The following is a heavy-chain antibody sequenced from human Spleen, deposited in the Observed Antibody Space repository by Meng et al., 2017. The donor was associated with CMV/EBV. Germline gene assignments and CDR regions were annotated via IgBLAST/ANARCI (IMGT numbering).Heavy chain of an antibody. J-gene: IGHJ4*02. CDR1: GFTFSSYS. V-gene: IGHV3-21*01. CDR3: ARDGLQGGPRIVGATSEGGVRFDY. CDR2: ISSSSSYI. D-gene: IGHD1-26*01. Sequence: GGSLRLSCAASGFTFSSYSMNWVRQAPGKGLEWVSCISSSSSYIYYADSVKGRFTISRDNSKNTLYLQMNSLRAEDTAVYYCARDGLQGGPRIVGATSEGGVRFDYWGQGTLVTVSS.